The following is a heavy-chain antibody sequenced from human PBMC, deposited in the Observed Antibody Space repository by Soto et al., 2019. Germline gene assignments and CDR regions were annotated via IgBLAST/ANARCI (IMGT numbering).Heavy chain of an antibody. CDR2: ISSSSSYI. Sequence: GGSLRLSCAASGFTFSSYSMNWVRQDPGKGLEWVSSISSSSSYIYYADSVKGRFTIPRDSAKNSLYLQMNSLRAEDTAVYYFASDVALHCWSIDCRGLETM. CDR1: GFTFSSYS. CDR3: ASDVALHCWSIDC. J-gene: IGHJ3*01. D-gene: IGHD2-21*01. V-gene: IGHV3-21*01.